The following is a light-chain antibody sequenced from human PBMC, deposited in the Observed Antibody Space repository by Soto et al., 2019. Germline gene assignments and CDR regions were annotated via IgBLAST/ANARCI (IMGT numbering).Light chain of an antibody. CDR3: QTWGTGIQV. Sequence: QPVLTQSPSASASLGASVKLTCTLSSGHSSYAIAWHQQQPEKGPRYLMKLNSDGSHSKGDGIPDRFSGSSSGAERYLTISSLQSEDEADYYCQTWGTGIQVFGRGTKITVL. CDR2: LNSDGSH. CDR1: SGHSSYA. V-gene: IGLV4-69*01. J-gene: IGLJ3*02.